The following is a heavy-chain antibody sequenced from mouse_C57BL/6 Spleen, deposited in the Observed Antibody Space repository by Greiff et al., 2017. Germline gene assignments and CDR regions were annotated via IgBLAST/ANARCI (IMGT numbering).Heavy chain of an antibody. CDR2: IHPSDSDT. CDR3: AIRTAQATRGFYYAMDY. J-gene: IGHJ4*01. D-gene: IGHD3-2*02. V-gene: IGHV1-74*01. Sequence: QVQLQQPGAELVKPGASVKVSCKASGYTFTSYWMHWVKQRPGQGLEWIGRIHPSDSDTNYNQKFKGKATLTVDKSSSTAYMQLSSLPSEDSAVYYCAIRTAQATRGFYYAMDYWGQGTSVTVSS. CDR1: GYTFTSYW.